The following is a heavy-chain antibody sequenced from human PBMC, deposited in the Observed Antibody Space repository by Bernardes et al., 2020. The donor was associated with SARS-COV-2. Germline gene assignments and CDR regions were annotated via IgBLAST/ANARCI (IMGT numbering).Heavy chain of an antibody. CDR2: MSGSGANA. CDR1: GFTFNTYA. J-gene: IGHJ4*02. V-gene: IGHV3-23*01. CDR3: AKDPGAVAGWGQVFEY. Sequence: GGSLRLSCAASGFTFNTYAMSWVRQAPGKGLEWVSAMSGSGANAYYADSVKGRFTISRDNSKNTLYLQMNSLRAEDTAVYYCAKDPGAVAGWGQVFEYWGQGTLVTVAS. D-gene: IGHD6-19*01.